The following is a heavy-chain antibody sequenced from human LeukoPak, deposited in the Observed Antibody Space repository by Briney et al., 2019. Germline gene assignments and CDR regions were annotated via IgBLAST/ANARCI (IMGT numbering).Heavy chain of an antibody. CDR1: GASFSRDY. Sequence: PSETLSLTCAVYGASFSRDYWSWIRQPPGKGLEWIGEVNQSGSTKYNPSLKSRVTISVDTSKNQFSLKLSSVTAADTAVYYCARDYYFWSGYYFNYFDYWGQGTLVTVSS. J-gene: IGHJ4*02. CDR3: ARDYYFWSGYYFNYFDY. D-gene: IGHD3-3*01. V-gene: IGHV4-34*01. CDR2: VNQSGST.